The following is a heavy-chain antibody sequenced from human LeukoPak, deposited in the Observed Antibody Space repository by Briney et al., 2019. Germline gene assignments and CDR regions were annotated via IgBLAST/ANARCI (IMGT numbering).Heavy chain of an antibody. J-gene: IGHJ3*01. CDR1: GASVSTTAYF. D-gene: IGHD5-24*01. V-gene: IGHV4-61*02. CDR3: ASYREAYDLYPHGLDV. Sequence: SETLSLTCSVSGASVSTTAYFWNWIRQPAGEGLEWIGRIYASGNTHYNPSLKSRVTLSLDTSKNQFSLTMNSVTAADSAVYFCASYREAYDLYPHGLDVWGRGTVVTVSS. CDR2: IYASGNT.